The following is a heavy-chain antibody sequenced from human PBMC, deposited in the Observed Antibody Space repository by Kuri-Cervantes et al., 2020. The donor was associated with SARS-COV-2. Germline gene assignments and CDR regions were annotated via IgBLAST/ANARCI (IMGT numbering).Heavy chain of an antibody. CDR2: INHSGST. CDR3: ASIVVVPAASGYYYYYGMDV. J-gene: IGHJ6*02. V-gene: IGHV4-34*01. D-gene: IGHD2-2*01. CDR1: GGSISGYY. Sequence: SETLSLTCTVSGGSISGYYWSWIRQPPGKGLEWIGEINHSGSTNYNPSLKSRVTISVDTSKNQFSLKLSSVTAADTAVYYCASIVVVPAASGYYYYYGMDVWGQGTTVTVSS.